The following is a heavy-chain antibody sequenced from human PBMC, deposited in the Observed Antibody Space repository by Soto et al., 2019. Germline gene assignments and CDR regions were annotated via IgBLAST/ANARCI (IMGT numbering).Heavy chain of an antibody. D-gene: IGHD3-3*01. Sequence: GGSLRLSCAASGFTFSSYGMHWVRQAPGKGLEWVAVIWYDGSNKYYADSVKGRFTISRDNSKNTLYLQMNSLRAEDTAVYYCARDNYDFWSGYLYYYYYYGMDVWGQGTTVTVSS. J-gene: IGHJ6*02. CDR1: GFTFSSYG. V-gene: IGHV3-33*01. CDR2: IWYDGSNK. CDR3: ARDNYDFWSGYLYYYYYYGMDV.